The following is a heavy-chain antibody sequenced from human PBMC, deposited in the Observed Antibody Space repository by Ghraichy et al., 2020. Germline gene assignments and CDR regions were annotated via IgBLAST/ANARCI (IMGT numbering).Heavy chain of an antibody. J-gene: IGHJ6*02. Sequence: SETLSLTCTVSGGSISSSSYYWGWIRQPPGKGLEWIGSIYYSGSTYYNPSLKSRVTISVDTSKNQFSLKLSSVTAADTAVYYCARRIGEQWLGGYYYYYGMDVWGQGTTVTVSS. D-gene: IGHD6-19*01. V-gene: IGHV4-39*07. CDR2: IYYSGST. CDR3: ARRIGEQWLGGYYYYYGMDV. CDR1: GGSISSSSYY.